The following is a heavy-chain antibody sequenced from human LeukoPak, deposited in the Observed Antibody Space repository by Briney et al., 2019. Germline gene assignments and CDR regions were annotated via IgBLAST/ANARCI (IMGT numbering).Heavy chain of an antibody. CDR1: GYTFTGYY. CDR3: ARRYCSSTSCHYFDY. Sequence: ASVKVSCTASGYTFTGYYMHWVRQAPGQGLEWMGRINPNSGGTNYAQKFQGRVTMTRNTSISTAYMELSSLRSEDTAVYYCARRYCSSTSCHYFDYWGQGTLVTVSS. D-gene: IGHD2-2*01. J-gene: IGHJ4*02. V-gene: IGHV1-2*06. CDR2: INPNSGGT.